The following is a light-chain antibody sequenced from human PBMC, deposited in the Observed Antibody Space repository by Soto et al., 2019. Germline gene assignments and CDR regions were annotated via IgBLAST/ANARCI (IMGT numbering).Light chain of an antibody. Sequence: QLVLTQPPSVSGAPGQRVTISCTGSSSNIGAGYDVHWYQQLPGTAPKLLIYGTSNRPSGVPDRFSGYKSGTSASLAITGLQAEDEADYYCQSYDSSLSGYVVFGGGTKLTVL. CDR1: SSNIGAGYD. CDR2: GTS. V-gene: IGLV1-40*01. CDR3: QSYDSSLSGYVV. J-gene: IGLJ2*01.